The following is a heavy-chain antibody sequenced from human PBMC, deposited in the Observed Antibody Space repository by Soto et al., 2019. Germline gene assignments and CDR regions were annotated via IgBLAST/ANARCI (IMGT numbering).Heavy chain of an antibody. J-gene: IGHJ4*02. CDR1: GFTFGDYA. Sequence: GGSLRLSCTASGFTFGDYAMSWFRQAPGKGLEWVGFIRSKAYGGTTEYAASVKGRFTISRDDSKSIAYLQMNSLKTEDTAVYYCTRCCPYYDFWSGYHNFDYWGQGTLVTVSS. V-gene: IGHV3-49*03. D-gene: IGHD3-3*01. CDR2: IRSKAYGGTT. CDR3: TRCCPYYDFWSGYHNFDY.